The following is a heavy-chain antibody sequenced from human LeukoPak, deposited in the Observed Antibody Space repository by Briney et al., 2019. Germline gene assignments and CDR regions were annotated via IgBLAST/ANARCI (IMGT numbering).Heavy chain of an antibody. D-gene: IGHD3-22*01. Sequence: SETLSLTCTVSGGSISSSSYYWGWIRQPPGKGLEWIGSVFFSGSTYYGPSLKSRVAISVDTSKNQFSLKLSSVTAADTAVYYCARHLRPVDYYDSSGYWIPYYYYYMDVWGKGTTVTVSS. CDR3: ARHLRPVDYYDSSGYWIPYYYYYMDV. CDR2: VFFSGST. V-gene: IGHV4-39*01. J-gene: IGHJ6*03. CDR1: GGSISSSSYY.